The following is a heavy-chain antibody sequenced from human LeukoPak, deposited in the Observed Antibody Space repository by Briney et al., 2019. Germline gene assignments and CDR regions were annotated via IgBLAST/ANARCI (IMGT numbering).Heavy chain of an antibody. J-gene: IGHJ5*02. Sequence: SETLSLTCAVYGGSFSGYYWSWIRQPPGRGLEWIGEINHSGSTNYNPSLKSRVTISVDTSKNQFSLKLSSVTAADTAVYYCARAKGLYYYGSGNIKQFDPWGQGTLVTVSS. D-gene: IGHD3-10*01. V-gene: IGHV4-34*01. CDR3: ARAKGLYYYGSGNIKQFDP. CDR2: INHSGST. CDR1: GGSFSGYY.